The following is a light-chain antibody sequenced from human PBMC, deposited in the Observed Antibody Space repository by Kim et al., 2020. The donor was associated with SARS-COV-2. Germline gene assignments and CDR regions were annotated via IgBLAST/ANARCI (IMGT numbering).Light chain of an antibody. CDR3: QAWASTTGV. CDR2: EDN. CDR1: NLGKKS. J-gene: IGLJ2*01. Sequence: VAPGKPASITCTGDNLGKKSACWYQQRPGRAPVLVIYEDNKRPSGIPERFSGSNSGDTATLTISGTQAMDEADYYCQAWASTTGVFGGGTQLTVL. V-gene: IGLV3-1*01.